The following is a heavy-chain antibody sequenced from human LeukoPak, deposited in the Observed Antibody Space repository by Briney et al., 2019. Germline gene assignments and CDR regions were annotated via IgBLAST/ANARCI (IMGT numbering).Heavy chain of an antibody. Sequence: GGSLRLSCAASGFTFSSYAMSWVRQAPGKGLEWVSAISGSGGSTYYADSVKGRFTISRDNSKNTLYLQMNSLRAEDTAVYYCARRNCSGGSCYHQFDYWGQGTLVTVSS. CDR3: ARRNCSGGSCYHQFDY. CDR2: ISGSGGST. V-gene: IGHV3-23*01. J-gene: IGHJ4*02. D-gene: IGHD2-15*01. CDR1: GFTFSSYA.